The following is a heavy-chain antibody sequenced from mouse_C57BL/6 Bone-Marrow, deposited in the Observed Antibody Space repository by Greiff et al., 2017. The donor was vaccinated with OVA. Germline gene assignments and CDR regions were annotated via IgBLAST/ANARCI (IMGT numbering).Heavy chain of an antibody. D-gene: IGHD2-2*01. V-gene: IGHV1-76*01. Sequence: QVQLQQSGAELVRPGASVKLSCKASGYTFTDYYINWVKQRPGQGLEWIARIYPGSGNTYYNEKFKGKATLTAEKSSSTAYMQLSSLTSEDSAVYFCARGGLRRHYYYAMDYWGQGTSVTVSS. CDR2: IYPGSGNT. CDR1: GYTFTDYY. J-gene: IGHJ4*01. CDR3: ARGGLRRHYYYAMDY.